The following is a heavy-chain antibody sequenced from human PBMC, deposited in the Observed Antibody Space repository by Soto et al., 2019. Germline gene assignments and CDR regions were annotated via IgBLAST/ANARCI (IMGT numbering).Heavy chain of an antibody. J-gene: IGHJ5*02. Sequence: SETLSLTCAVSGGSISSGGYSWSWIRQPPGKGLEWIGYIYHSGSTYYNPSLKSRVTISVDRSKNQFSLKLSSVTAADTAVYYCARVKGGYSYWFDPWGQGTLVTVSS. V-gene: IGHV4-30-2*01. D-gene: IGHD5-18*01. CDR3: ARVKGGYSYWFDP. CDR2: IYHSGST. CDR1: GGSISSGGYS.